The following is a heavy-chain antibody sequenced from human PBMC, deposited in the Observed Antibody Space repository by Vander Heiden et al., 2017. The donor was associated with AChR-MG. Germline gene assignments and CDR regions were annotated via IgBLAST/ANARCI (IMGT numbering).Heavy chain of an antibody. CDR3: AFCSGGSCYYGVFDI. V-gene: IGHV4-39*01. Sequence: QLQLQESGPGLVKPSETLSLTCTVSGGSMSSSSRYYWGWVRQPPGKGLEWIGNIQHSGSTVYNPSLKSRVTISGDTSKGQFSLKLSSVTAADMAVYYCAFCSGGSCYYGVFDIWGQGTMVTVSS. J-gene: IGHJ3*02. CDR2: IQHSGST. CDR1: GGSMSSSSRYY. D-gene: IGHD2-15*01.